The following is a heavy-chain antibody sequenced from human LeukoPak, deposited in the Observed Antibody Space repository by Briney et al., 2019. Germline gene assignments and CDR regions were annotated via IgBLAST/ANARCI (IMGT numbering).Heavy chain of an antibody. Sequence: PGGSLRLSCVVSGFTVSNAWMSWVRQAPGRGLEWVSAISGSGGSTYYADSVKGRFTISRDNSKNTLYLQMNSLRAEDTAVYYCAKDPFPDYSSSWYFDYWGQGTLVTVSS. CDR3: AKDPFPDYSSSWYFDY. J-gene: IGHJ4*02. D-gene: IGHD6-13*01. V-gene: IGHV3-23*01. CDR2: ISGSGGST. CDR1: GFTVSNAW.